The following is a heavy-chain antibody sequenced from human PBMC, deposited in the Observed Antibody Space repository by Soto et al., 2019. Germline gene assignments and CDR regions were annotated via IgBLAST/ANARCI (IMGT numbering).Heavy chain of an antibody. Sequence: EVQLVESGGGLVQPGGSLRLSCAASGFTFTTYSMSWFRQAPGKGLEWVSYITSSSGTIYYADSAKGRFTISRDNAKTSLYLQMNSLRDEDTAVYYCVRGNIAYSCINTRPCGMDVWGQGTTVTVSS. CDR3: VRGNIAYSCINTRPCGMDV. D-gene: IGHD6-13*01. V-gene: IGHV3-48*02. CDR2: ITSSSGTI. CDR1: GFTFTTYS. J-gene: IGHJ6*02.